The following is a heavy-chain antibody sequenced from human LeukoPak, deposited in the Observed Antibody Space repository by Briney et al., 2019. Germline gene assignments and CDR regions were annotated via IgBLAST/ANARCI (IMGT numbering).Heavy chain of an antibody. CDR1: GFTFTDHY. D-gene: IGHD2/OR15-2a*01. CDR3: VREGEGPLSKDFDY. Sequence: ASMKVSCKSSGFTFTDHYIHWVRQGPGQGLEWMGYIGPHSTFSSSPQEFQGRVTMTRDASMSTAYMELTKLTSDDTAVYYCVREGEGPLSKDFDYWGQGTLVTVSS. V-gene: IGHV1-2*02. CDR2: IGPHSTFS. J-gene: IGHJ4*02.